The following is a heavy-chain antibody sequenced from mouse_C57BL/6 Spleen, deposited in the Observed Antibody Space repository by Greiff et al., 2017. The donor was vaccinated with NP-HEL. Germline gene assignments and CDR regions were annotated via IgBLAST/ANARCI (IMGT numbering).Heavy chain of an antibody. CDR3: ASSRYSKGGFAY. V-gene: IGHV2-6*01. J-gene: IGHJ3*01. CDR1: GFSLTSYG. Sequence: VKLMESGPGLVAPSQSLSITCTVSGFSLTSYGVDWVRQSPGKGLEWLGVIWGVGSTNYNSALKSRLSISKDNSKSQVFLKMNSLQTDDTAMYYCASSRYSKGGFAYWGQGTLVTVSA. CDR2: IWGVGST. D-gene: IGHD2-5*01.